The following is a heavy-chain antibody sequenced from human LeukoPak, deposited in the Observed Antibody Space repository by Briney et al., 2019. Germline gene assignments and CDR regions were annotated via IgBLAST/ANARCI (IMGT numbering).Heavy chain of an antibody. V-gene: IGHV3-48*03. CDR2: ISSSGSTI. CDR3: ARDTNTAMADFDY. J-gene: IGHJ4*02. D-gene: IGHD5-18*01. CDR1: GFTFSSYE. Sequence: PGGSLRLSCAASGFTFSSYEMNWVRQAPGKGLEWVSYISSSGSTIYYADSVKGRFTISRDNAKNSLYLQMNSLRAADTAVYYCARDTNTAMADFDYWGQGTLVTVSS.